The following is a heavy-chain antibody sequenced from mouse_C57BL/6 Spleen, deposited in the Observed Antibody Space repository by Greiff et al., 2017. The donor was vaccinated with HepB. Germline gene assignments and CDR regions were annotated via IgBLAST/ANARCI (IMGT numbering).Heavy chain of an antibody. D-gene: IGHD4-1*01. CDR1: GYTFTSYW. CDR3: ARVSEKLGRNFDY. Sequence: VQLQQPGAELVKPGASVKLSCKASGYTFTSYWMHGVKQRPGQGLEWIGMIHPNSGSTNYNEKFKSKATLTVDKSSSTAYMQLSSLTSEDSAVYYCARVSEKLGRNFDYWGQGTTLTVSS. V-gene: IGHV1-64*01. CDR2: IHPNSGST. J-gene: IGHJ2*01.